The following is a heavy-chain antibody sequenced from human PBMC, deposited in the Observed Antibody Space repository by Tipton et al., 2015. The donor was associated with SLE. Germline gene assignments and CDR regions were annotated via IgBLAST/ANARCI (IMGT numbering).Heavy chain of an antibody. V-gene: IGHV1-18*01. D-gene: IGHD2-2*01. Sequence: QLVQSGAEVKQPGASVKVSCKASGFTFSNYGITWVRQAPGQGLEWMGWISVYNGDTKYAQKVQGRVTMTRDASTVYMELSSLKSEDTAVYFCSRSTGLPAESRYYYGVDFWGQGTTVKVSS. J-gene: IGHJ6*02. CDR3: SRSTGLPAESRYYYGVDF. CDR2: ISVYNGDT. CDR1: GFTFSNYG.